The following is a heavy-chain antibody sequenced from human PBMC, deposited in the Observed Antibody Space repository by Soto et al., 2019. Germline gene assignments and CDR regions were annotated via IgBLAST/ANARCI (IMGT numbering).Heavy chain of an antibody. CDR3: ARVISITMIVGPFDI. CDR1: GFTFDDYG. CDR2: INWNGGST. Sequence: GGSLRLSCAASGFTFDDYGMSWVRQAPGKGPEWVSGINWNGGSTGYADSVKGRFTISRDNAKNSLYLQMNSLRAEDTALYYCARVISITMIVGPFDICFQAPMVTVSS. D-gene: IGHD3-22*01. J-gene: IGHJ3*02. V-gene: IGHV3-20*04.